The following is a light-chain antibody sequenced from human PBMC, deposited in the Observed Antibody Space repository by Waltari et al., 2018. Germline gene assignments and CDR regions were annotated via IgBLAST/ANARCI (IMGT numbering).Light chain of an antibody. Sequence: QSALTQPRSVSGSPGQSVTLSCTGPSSDIGGYKYVSWYQQPPGKAPKLVIYDVDKRPSGVPDRFSGSKAGNTASLTISGLQTDDDADYYCCSYAGRYTSVFGRGTRVTVL. CDR3: CSYAGRYTSV. V-gene: IGLV2-11*01. CDR1: SSDIGGYKY. J-gene: IGLJ2*01. CDR2: DVD.